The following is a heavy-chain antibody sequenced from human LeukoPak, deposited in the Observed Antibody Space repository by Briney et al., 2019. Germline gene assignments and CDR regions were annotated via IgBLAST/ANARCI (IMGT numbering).Heavy chain of an antibody. CDR1: GYTFTGHF. V-gene: IGHV1-2*02. Sequence: GASVKVSCRASGYTFTGHFLHWVRQAPGQGLEWMAWIDPNNGDTHYAQNFQGRITVTRDMSISTVYMELSRLTSDDTAVYYCAREYSASEHWGQGTLVTVSS. CDR3: AREYSASEH. CDR2: IDPNNGDT. J-gene: IGHJ1*01. D-gene: IGHD4-11*01.